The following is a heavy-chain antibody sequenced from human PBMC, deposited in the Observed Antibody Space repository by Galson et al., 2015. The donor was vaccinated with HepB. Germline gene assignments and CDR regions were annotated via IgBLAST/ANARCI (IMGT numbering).Heavy chain of an antibody. V-gene: IGHV3-15*01. CDR1: GFTFGNAW. CDR2: IKRKTDGGTS. D-gene: IGHD5-18*01. Sequence: SLRLSCAASGFTFGNAWMSWVSQAPGKGLEYVGRIKRKTDGGTSDYAAFVKGRFTISRDDSKNALYLEMNSLQSEDTAVYYCASVGGYSPFHWGQGTLVTVSS. CDR3: ASVGGYSPFH. J-gene: IGHJ4*02.